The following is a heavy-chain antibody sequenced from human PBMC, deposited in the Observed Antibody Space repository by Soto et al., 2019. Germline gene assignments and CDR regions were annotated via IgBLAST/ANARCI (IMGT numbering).Heavy chain of an antibody. V-gene: IGHV4-39*01. J-gene: IGHJ6*02. CDR3: ASVRRGGYDSLRYYYGMDV. D-gene: IGHD5-12*01. CDR2: IYYSGCT. CDR1: GGSISSSSYY. Sequence: SETLSLTCTVSGGSISSSSYYWGWIRQPPGKGLEWIGSIYYSGCTYYNPSLKSRVTISVDTSKNQFSLKLSSVTAADTAVYYCASVRRGGYDSLRYYYGMDVWGQGTTVS.